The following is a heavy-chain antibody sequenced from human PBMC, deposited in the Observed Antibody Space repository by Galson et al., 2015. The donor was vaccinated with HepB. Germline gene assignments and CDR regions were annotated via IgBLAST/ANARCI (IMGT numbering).Heavy chain of an antibody. CDR2: INAGNGNT. CDR3: ARATITMIVVGDNWFDP. CDR1: GYTFTSYA. D-gene: IGHD3-22*01. J-gene: IGHJ5*02. V-gene: IGHV1-3*01. Sequence: SVKVSCKASGYTFTSYAMHWVRQAPGQRLERMGWINAGNGNTKYSQKFQGRVTITRDTSASTAYMELSSLRSEDTAVYYCARATITMIVVGDNWFDPWGQGTLVTVSS.